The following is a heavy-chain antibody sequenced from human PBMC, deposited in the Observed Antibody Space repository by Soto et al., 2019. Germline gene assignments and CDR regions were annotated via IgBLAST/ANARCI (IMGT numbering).Heavy chain of an antibody. CDR2: ISSSSSTI. CDR3: ARGRANYYDSSGIWDAFDI. CDR1: GFTFSSYS. V-gene: IGHV3-48*01. J-gene: IGHJ3*02. Sequence: GGSLRLSCAASGFTFSSYSMNWVRQAPGKGLEWVSYISSSSSTIYYADSVKGRFTISRDNAKNSLYLQMNSLRAEDTAVYYCARGRANYYDSSGIWDAFDIWGQGTMVTVS. D-gene: IGHD3-22*01.